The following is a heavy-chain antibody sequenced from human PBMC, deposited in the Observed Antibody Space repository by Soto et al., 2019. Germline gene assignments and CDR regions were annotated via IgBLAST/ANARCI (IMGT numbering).Heavy chain of an antibody. CDR1: GYTFTSDG. J-gene: IGHJ6*02. D-gene: IGHD3-22*01. V-gene: IGHV1-18*04. Sequence: ASVKVSCKASGYTFTSDGISWVRQAPGQGLEWMGWISAYNGNTNYAQKLQGRVTMTTDTSTSTAYMELRSLRSDDTAVYYCARDYDSSGYYLYYYYYGMDVWGQGTTVTVSS. CDR2: ISAYNGNT. CDR3: ARDYDSSGYYLYYYYYGMDV.